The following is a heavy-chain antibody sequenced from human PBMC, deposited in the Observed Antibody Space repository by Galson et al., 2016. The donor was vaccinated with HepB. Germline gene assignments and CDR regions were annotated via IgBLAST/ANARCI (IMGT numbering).Heavy chain of an antibody. Sequence: SETLSLTCTVSGGSISAYYWVWIRQPPGKGLEWIGYIHDSGTTKYKPSLSSRLTMSIDTSKKQFSLKVRYVTAAATAVYYCARGSTWDWHYDLWGRGTLVTVSS. CDR3: ARGSTWDWHYDL. V-gene: IGHV4-59*01. CDR1: GGSISAYY. CDR2: IHDSGTT. D-gene: IGHD6-13*01. J-gene: IGHJ2*01.